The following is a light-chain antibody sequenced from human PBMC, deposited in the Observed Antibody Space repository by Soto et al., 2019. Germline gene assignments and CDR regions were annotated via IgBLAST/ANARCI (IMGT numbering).Light chain of an antibody. CDR3: CSYAGSYTYV. J-gene: IGLJ1*01. V-gene: IGLV2-11*01. CDR1: SSDVGGYKY. Sequence: LTQPRSVSGSPGQSVTISCSGTSSDVGGYKYVSWYQQHPGKAPELMIYDVNKRPSGVPDRFSGSKSGNTASLTISGLQAEDEADYYCCSYAGSYTYVFGTGTKCTVL. CDR2: DVN.